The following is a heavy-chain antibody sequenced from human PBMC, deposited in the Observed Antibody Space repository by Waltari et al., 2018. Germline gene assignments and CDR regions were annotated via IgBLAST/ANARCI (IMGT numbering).Heavy chain of an antibody. V-gene: IGHV4-39*07. Sequence: QLQLQESGPGLVKPSETLSLTCTVSGGSISSSSYYWGWIRQPPGKGLEWIGSXYYSGSTYXNXSLKSRVTXXVDTSKNXFSLKLSSVTAADTAVYYXARVYYDFWXGYSYYFDYWGQGTXVXXXS. D-gene: IGHD3-3*01. CDR2: XYYSGST. CDR1: GGSISSSSYY. J-gene: IGHJ4*02. CDR3: ARVYYDFWXGYSYYFDY.